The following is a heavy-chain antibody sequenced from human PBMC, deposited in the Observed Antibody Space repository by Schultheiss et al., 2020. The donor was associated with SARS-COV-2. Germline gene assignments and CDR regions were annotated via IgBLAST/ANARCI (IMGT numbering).Heavy chain of an antibody. J-gene: IGHJ6*02. CDR1: GFTFSSYA. Sequence: GESLKISCAASGFTFSSYAMHWVRQAPGKGLEWVAVISYDGSNKYYADSVKGRFTISRENAKNSLYLQMNSLRAGDTAVYYCARVCSSTSCTISGQDYYYAMDVWGQGTTVTVSS. V-gene: IGHV3-30*14. CDR2: ISYDGSNK. D-gene: IGHD2-2*01. CDR3: ARVCSSTSCTISGQDYYYAMDV.